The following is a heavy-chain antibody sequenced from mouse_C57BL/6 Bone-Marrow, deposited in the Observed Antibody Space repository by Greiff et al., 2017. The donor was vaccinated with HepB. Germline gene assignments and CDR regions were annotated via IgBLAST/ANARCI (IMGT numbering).Heavy chain of an antibody. CDR1: GFSLTSYG. V-gene: IGHV2-5*01. CDR3: AKGVYYGSSHWYFDV. D-gene: IGHD1-1*01. J-gene: IGHJ1*03. Sequence: QVQLKESGPGLVQPSQSLSITCTVPGFSLTSYGVHWVRQSPGKGLEWLGVIWRGGSTDYNAAFMSRLSITKDNSKSQVFFKMNSLQADDTAIYYCAKGVYYGSSHWYFDVWGTGTTVTVSS. CDR2: IWRGGST.